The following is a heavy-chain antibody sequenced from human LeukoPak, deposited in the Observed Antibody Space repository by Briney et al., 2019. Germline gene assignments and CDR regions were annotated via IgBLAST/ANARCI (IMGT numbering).Heavy chain of an antibody. J-gene: IGHJ4*02. CDR2: IYWNNDN. CDR1: GFSLSPRGVG. D-gene: IGHD3-9*01. Sequence: SGPTLVKPTQTLTLTCTFSGFSLSPRGVGVGWIRQPPGKAPEWLALIYWNNDNRYSPSLYSRLTFTKDTSKNQVVLTMTNMDPVDTATYYCASSRYDILTGHYNFDYWGQRTLVTVSS. V-gene: IGHV2-5*01. CDR3: ASSRYDILTGHYNFDY.